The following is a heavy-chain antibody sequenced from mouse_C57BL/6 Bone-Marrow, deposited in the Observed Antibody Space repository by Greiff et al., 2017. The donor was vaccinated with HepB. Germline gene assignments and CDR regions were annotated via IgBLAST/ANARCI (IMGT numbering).Heavy chain of an antibody. D-gene: IGHD1-1*01. Sequence: QVQLQQSGAELARPGASVKLSCKASGYTFTSYGISWVKQRTGQGLEWIGEIYPRSGNTYYNEKFKGKATLTADKSSSTAYMELRNLTSEDSAVYFCARGYGSSYDFDYWGQGTTLTVSS. V-gene: IGHV1-81*01. CDR2: IYPRSGNT. CDR3: ARGYGSSYDFDY. CDR1: GYTFTSYG. J-gene: IGHJ2*01.